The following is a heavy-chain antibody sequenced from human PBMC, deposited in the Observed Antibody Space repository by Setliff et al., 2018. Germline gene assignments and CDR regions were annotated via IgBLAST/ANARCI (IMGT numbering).Heavy chain of an antibody. J-gene: IGHJ4*01. CDR2: IFHDGRDI. D-gene: IGHD7-27*01. Sequence: GGSLRLSCTASGLSYINDWVSWVRQAPGKGLEWVAIIFHDGRDIYYGDSVQGRFAISRDNSKNTLYLQMNSLRSDDTAVYYCAGVHWTTNWFLHYWGQGTLVTVSS. CDR1: GLSYINDW. CDR3: AGVHWTTNWFLHY. V-gene: IGHV3-7*04.